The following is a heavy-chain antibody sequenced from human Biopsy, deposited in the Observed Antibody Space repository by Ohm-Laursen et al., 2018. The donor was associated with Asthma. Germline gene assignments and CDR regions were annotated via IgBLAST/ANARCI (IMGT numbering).Heavy chain of an antibody. CDR2: FDIEDGEA. J-gene: IGHJ4*02. D-gene: IGHD5-12*01. CDR1: GDTLTERS. Sequence: ASVKVSCKVSGDTLTERSINWVRQAPGKGLEWMGGFDIEDGEASYAQKFKGRVTLTEDPSTDTVYMEVSSLRSDDTAVYYCATDLCNPQKGYDYWGQGTLVTVSS. CDR3: ATDLCNPQKGYDY. V-gene: IGHV1-24*01.